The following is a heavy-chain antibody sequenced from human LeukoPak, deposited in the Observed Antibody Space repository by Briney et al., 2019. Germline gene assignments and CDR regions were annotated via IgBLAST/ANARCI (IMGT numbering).Heavy chain of an antibody. D-gene: IGHD6-19*01. CDR1: GVSISSYY. Sequence: SETLSLTCTVSGVSISSYYWSWIRQPPGKGLEWIGYIYYSGSTNYNPSLKGRVTISVDTSKNQFSLKLSSVTAADTAVYYCARGVAVAGYYFDYWGQGTLVTVSS. V-gene: IGHV4-59*01. CDR2: IYYSGST. CDR3: ARGVAVAGYYFDY. J-gene: IGHJ4*02.